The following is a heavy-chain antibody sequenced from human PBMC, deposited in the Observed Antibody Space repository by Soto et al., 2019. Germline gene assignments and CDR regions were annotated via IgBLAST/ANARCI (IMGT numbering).Heavy chain of an antibody. CDR3: ARNPLVPAAIGYYYMDV. CDR1: GAPLASVGYY. D-gene: IGHD2-2*01. J-gene: IGHJ6*03. CDR2: IYYSGST. V-gene: IGHV4-31*03. Sequence: LQDSAQEWLKLSRTLSLTCPVSGAPLASVGYYGSWTRQHQGKGLEGFGYIYYSGSTYYNPSLKSRVTISVDTSKNQFSLKLSSVTAADTAVYYCARNPLVPAAIGYYYMDVWGKGTTVTVSS.